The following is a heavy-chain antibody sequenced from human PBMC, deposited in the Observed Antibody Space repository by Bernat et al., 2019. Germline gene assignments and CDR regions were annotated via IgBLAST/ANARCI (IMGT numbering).Heavy chain of an antibody. CDR1: GFTFSSYA. CDR2: ISGSGGST. CDR3: AKDFSSQRWLQWFFGY. V-gene: IGHV3-23*01. J-gene: IGHJ4*02. Sequence: EVQVLESGGVLVQPGGSLRLSCAASGFTFSSYAMSWVRQAPGKGLEWVSGISGSGGSTYYADSVKGRFTISRDNSKNTLYLQMNSLRAEDTAVYYCAKDFSSQRWLQWFFGYWGQGTLVTVSS. D-gene: IGHD3-10*01.